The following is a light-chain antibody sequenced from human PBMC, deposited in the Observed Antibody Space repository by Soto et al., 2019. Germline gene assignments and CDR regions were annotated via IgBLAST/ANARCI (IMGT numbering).Light chain of an antibody. CDR3: QQRHNSAYT. V-gene: IGKV3-11*01. CDR2: DAS. Sequence: EIVLTQSPATLSLSPGERATLSCRASQRVSSYLAWYQQKPGQAPRLLIYDASNRATCIPARFSGSGSETNFTLPISSLEPEDFAVYYFQQRHNSAYTLGQGTKLEIK. CDR1: QRVSSY. J-gene: IGKJ2*01.